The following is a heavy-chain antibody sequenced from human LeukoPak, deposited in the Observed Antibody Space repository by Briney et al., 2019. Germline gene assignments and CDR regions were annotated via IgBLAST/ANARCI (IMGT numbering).Heavy chain of an antibody. CDR1: DDSMSGYY. D-gene: IGHD3-10*02. CDR3: ARHLCTAPACWSNNWFDP. J-gene: IGHJ5*02. CDR2: IYYSGST. V-gene: IGHV4-59*08. Sequence: PSETLSLTCTVSDDSMSGYYWSWIRQPPGKGLEWIGYIYYSGSTNYNPSLESRVTISVDTSKNQFSLKLSSVTAADTAVYYCARHLCTAPACWSNNWFDPWGQGTLVTVSS.